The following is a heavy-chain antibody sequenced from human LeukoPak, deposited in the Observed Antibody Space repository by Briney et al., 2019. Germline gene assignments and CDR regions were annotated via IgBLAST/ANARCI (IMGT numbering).Heavy chain of an antibody. CDR3: ATAPRRKAAGPKWFDP. CDR1: GGSFSGYY. CDR2: INHSGST. V-gene: IGHV4-34*01. J-gene: IGHJ5*02. Sequence: NPSETLSLTCAVYGGSFSGYYWIWIRQPPGKGREWVGEINHSGSTNYNPSLKSRVTISLDTSKNQFSLTLSSVTAADTAVYYCATAPRRKAAGPKWFDPWGQGTLVTVSS. D-gene: IGHD6-13*01.